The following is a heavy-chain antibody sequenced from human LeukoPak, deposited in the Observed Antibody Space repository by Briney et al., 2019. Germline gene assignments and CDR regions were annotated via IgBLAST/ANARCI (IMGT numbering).Heavy chain of an antibody. CDR1: GGSIISSNYY. J-gene: IGHJ5*02. CDR2: IYQSGSGSS. CDR3: ARAGGILYLFDP. V-gene: IGHV4-39*01. Sequence: SETLSLTCSVSGGSIISSNYYWGWIRQPPGKGLEWIGSIYQSGSGSSYYNPSLKSRVTISGDTSKNQFSLKLSSVTAADTAVYYCARAGGILYLFDPWGQGTLVTVSS. D-gene: IGHD2-8*01.